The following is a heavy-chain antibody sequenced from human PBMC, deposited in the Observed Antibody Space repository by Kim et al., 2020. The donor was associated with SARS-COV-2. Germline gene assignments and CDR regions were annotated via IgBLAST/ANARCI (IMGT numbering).Heavy chain of an antibody. J-gene: IGHJ4*02. D-gene: IGHD3-10*01. V-gene: IGHV1-3*01. CDR2: VNAGNGNT. CDR3: ARGANLWFGED. CDR1: GYTFTSYA. Sequence: ASVKFSCKASGYTFTSYAMHWVRQAPGQRLEWMGWVNAGNGNTKYSQKFQGRDTITRDTSASTAYMELSSLRSEDTAIYYCARGANLWFGEDWGQVTLVT.